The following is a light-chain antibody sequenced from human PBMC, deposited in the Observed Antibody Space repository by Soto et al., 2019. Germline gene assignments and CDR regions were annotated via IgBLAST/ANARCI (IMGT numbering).Light chain of an antibody. CDR1: SSNIGNNY. J-gene: IGLJ3*02. V-gene: IGLV1-51*01. CDR3: GTWDSRLRV. Sequence: QSVLTQPPSVSAAPGQKVTISCSGSSSNIGNNYVSWYQQLPGTAPKLLIYDNNERPSGIPDRFSGSKFGTSATLGITGLQTGDEADYYCGTWDSRLRVFGGGTKVTVL. CDR2: DNN.